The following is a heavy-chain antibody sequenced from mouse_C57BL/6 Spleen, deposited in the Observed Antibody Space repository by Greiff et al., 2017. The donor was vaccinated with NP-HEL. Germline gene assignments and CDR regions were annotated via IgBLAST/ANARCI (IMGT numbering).Heavy chain of an antibody. J-gene: IGHJ4*01. CDR3: ARERVGNEDAMDY. Sequence: EVKLLESGPGLVKPSQSLSLTCSVTGYSITSGYYWNWIRQFPGNNLAWMGYISYDGSNNYNPSLNNRLSITRDTSKNQFFLKLNSVTTEETATYYCARERVGNEDAMDYWGQGTSVTVSS. CDR2: ISYDGSN. V-gene: IGHV3-6*01. CDR1: GYSITSGYY. D-gene: IGHD2-1*01.